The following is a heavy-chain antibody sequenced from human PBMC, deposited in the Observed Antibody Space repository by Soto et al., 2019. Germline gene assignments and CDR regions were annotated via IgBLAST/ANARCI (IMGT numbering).Heavy chain of an antibody. D-gene: IGHD1-1*01. Sequence: PSETLSLTCTVSSGSISTYYWSWIRQPPGKGLGWIGYIYYTGSTNYNPSLKTRVAISMDTPQNQFSLNLSSVTAADTALSYCGGAPNWPFFAFGGRGTLVTVPS. CDR3: GGAPNWPFFAF. J-gene: IGHJ4*02. CDR2: IYYTGST. V-gene: IGHV4-59*01. CDR1: SGSISTYY.